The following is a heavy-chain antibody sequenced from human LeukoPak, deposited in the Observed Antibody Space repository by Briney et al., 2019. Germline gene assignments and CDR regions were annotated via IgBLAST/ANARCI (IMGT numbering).Heavy chain of an antibody. J-gene: IGHJ4*02. Sequence: GGSLRLYCAVSGITLSNYGMSWVRQAPGKGLEWVSSISSSSTYIYYADSVKGRFTISRDSAKNSLYLQMNSLRAEDTAVYYCARTDPYDYWGQGTLVTVSS. V-gene: IGHV3-21*01. D-gene: IGHD1-14*01. CDR2: ISSSSTYI. CDR3: ARTDPYDY. CDR1: GITLSNYG.